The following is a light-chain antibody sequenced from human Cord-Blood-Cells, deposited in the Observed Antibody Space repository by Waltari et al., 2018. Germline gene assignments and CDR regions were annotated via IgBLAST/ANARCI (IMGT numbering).Light chain of an antibody. J-gene: IGLJ2*01. CDR3: SSYTSSSTLV. V-gene: IGLV2-14*01. CDR2: EFS. CDR1: SSDVGGYNY. Sequence: ALTQPASVSGSPGQSITISCTGTSSDVGGYNYVSWYQQHPGKAPKLMIYEFSNRPSGVSNRFSGSKSGNTASLTISGLQAEDEADYYCSSYTSSSTLVFGGGTKLTVL.